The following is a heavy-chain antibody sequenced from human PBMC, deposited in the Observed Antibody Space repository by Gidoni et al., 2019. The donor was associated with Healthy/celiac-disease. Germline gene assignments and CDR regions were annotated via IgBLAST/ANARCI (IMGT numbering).Heavy chain of an antibody. CDR2: IFSNDEK. CDR1: GFSLSNARMG. D-gene: IGHD5-12*01. V-gene: IGHV2-26*01. Sequence: QVTLKESGPVLVKPTETLTLTCTVSGFSLSNARMGVSWIRQPPGKALEWLAHIFSNDEKSYSTSLKSRLTISKDTSKSQVVLTMTNMDPVDTATYYCARIWVWWLPDYWGQGTLVTVSS. J-gene: IGHJ4*02. CDR3: ARIWVWWLPDY.